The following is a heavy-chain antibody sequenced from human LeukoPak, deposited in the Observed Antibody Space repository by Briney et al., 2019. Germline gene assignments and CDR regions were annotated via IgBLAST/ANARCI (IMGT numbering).Heavy chain of an antibody. CDR3: ARGVGPRGVDWFDP. V-gene: IGHV3-53*01. J-gene: IGHJ5*02. CDR1: GFTVSSNY. CDR2: IYSGGST. Sequence: GSLRLSCAASGFTVSSNYMSWVRQAPGKGLEWVSVIYSGGSTYYADSVKGRFTISRDNSKNTLYLQMNSLRAEDTAVYYCARGVGPRGVDWFDPWGQGTLVTVSS. D-gene: IGHD2-15*01.